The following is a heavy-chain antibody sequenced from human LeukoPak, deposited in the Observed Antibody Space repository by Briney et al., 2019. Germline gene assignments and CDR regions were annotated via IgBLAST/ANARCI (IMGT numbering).Heavy chain of an antibody. D-gene: IGHD4-23*01. CDR1: GFTFSSYA. CDR2: ISGSGGST. Sequence: GGSLRLSCAASGFTFSSYAMSWVRQAPGKGLEWVSAISGSGGSTYYADSVKGRFTISRDNSKNTLYLQMNSLRAEDTAVYYCAKDLLRSDGGNSHPYYFDYWGQGTLVTVSS. V-gene: IGHV3-23*01. J-gene: IGHJ4*02. CDR3: AKDLLRSDGGNSHPYYFDY.